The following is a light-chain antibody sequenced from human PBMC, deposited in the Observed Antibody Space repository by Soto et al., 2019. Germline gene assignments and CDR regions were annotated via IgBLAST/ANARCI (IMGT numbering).Light chain of an antibody. J-gene: IGKJ5*01. CDR1: QSVSGY. CDR3: QQRSNWPIT. Sequence: EIVMTQSPGTVSLFPGETVTLSCRASQSVSGYLDWFHQKPGQAPRLLIYDASSRPTDIPARFSGSGSGTDFTLTISSLEPEDFALYYCQQRSNWPITFGQGTRLEIK. CDR2: DAS. V-gene: IGKV3-11*01.